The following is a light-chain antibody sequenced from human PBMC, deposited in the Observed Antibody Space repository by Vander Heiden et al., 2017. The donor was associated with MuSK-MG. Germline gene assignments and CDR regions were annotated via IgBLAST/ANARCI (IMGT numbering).Light chain of an antibody. CDR1: QSVLYSPHNKNY. CDR2: WAS. Sequence: DIVMTQSPDSLAVPLGERATINCKSSQSVLYSPHNKNYLAWYQQKPGQPPKLLIYWASTRESGVPDRFSGSGSGTDFTLTISSLQAEDVAVYYCQQYYSTPYTFGQGTKLEIK. V-gene: IGKV4-1*01. CDR3: QQYYSTPYT. J-gene: IGKJ2*01.